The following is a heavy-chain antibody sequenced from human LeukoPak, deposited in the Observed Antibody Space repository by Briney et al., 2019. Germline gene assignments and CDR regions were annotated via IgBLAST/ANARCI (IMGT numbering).Heavy chain of an antibody. J-gene: IGHJ5*02. CDR2: ISAYNGNT. Sequence: ASVKVSCKASGYTFTSYGISWVRQAHGQGLEWMGWISAYNGNTNYAQKLQGRVTMTTDTSTSTAYMELRSLRSDDTAVYYCARILLRYFDWSLYPIGWFDPWGQGTLVTVSS. CDR1: GYTFTSYG. D-gene: IGHD3-9*01. V-gene: IGHV1-18*01. CDR3: ARILLRYFDWSLYPIGWFDP.